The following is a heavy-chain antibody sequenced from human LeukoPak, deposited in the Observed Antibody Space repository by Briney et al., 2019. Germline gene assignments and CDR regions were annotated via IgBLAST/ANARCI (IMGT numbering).Heavy chain of an antibody. CDR1: GGSISSYY. Sequence: SETLSLTCTVSGGSISSYYWSWIRQPPGKGLEWIGYIYYSGSTNYNPSLKSRVTISVDTSKNQFSLKLSSVTAADTAVYYCARGGKMYSSSWYDSNYYGMDVWGQGTTVTVSS. D-gene: IGHD6-13*01. CDR2: IYYSGST. CDR3: ARGGKMYSSSWYDSNYYGMDV. V-gene: IGHV4-59*01. J-gene: IGHJ6*02.